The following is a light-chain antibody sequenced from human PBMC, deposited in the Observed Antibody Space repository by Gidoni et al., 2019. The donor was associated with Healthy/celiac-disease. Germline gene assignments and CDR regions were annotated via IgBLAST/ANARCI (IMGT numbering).Light chain of an antibody. Sequence: EIVMTQSPATLSVSPGERATLSCRASQSVSSNLAWYQQKPGQAPRLLIYSASTRATGIPARFSTNGSGTGFTLTLSSLQSEDFAVYYCQRYNNWPPVTFXGXTKVEIK. CDR1: QSVSSN. CDR2: SAS. CDR3: QRYNNWPPVT. V-gene: IGKV3-15*01. J-gene: IGKJ4*01.